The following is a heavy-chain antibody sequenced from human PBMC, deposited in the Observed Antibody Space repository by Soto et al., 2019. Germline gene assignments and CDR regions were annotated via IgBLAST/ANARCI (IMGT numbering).Heavy chain of an antibody. Sequence: SETLSLTCTVSGGSISSYYWSWIRQPPGKGLEWIGYIYYSGSTNYNPSLKSRVTISVDTSKNQFSLKLSSVTAADTAVYYCARQPEGYCSSTSCRHPHPNWFDPWGQGTLVTVSS. D-gene: IGHD2-2*01. CDR1: GGSISSYY. J-gene: IGHJ5*02. CDR3: ARQPEGYCSSTSCRHPHPNWFDP. V-gene: IGHV4-59*01. CDR2: IYYSGST.